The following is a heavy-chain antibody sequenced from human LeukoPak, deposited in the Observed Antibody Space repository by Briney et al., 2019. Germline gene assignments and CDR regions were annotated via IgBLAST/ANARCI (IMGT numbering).Heavy chain of an antibody. Sequence: SETLSLTCTVSGGSISSYYWSWIRQPPGKGLEWIGYIYYSGSTNYNPSLKSRVTISVDTSKNQFSLKLSSVTAAGTAVYYCARGSGWYSPFDYWGQGTLVAVSS. V-gene: IGHV4-59*01. D-gene: IGHD6-19*01. J-gene: IGHJ4*02. CDR2: IYYSGST. CDR1: GGSISSYY. CDR3: ARGSGWYSPFDY.